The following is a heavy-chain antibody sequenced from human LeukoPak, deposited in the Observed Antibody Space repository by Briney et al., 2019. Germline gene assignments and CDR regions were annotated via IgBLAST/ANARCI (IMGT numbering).Heavy chain of an antibody. CDR1: GLPVSNKY. CDR2: LYSGGST. D-gene: IGHD3-16*01. CDR3: ARGADCGMDV. J-gene: IGHJ6*02. Sequence: GGSLRLSCADSGLPVSNKYMTWVRQAPGKGLEWVSVLYSGGSTYYADSVKGRFTISTDNAKNTMNLQMNSLRAEDTAVYYCARGADCGMDVWGQGTTVTVSS. V-gene: IGHV3-66*01.